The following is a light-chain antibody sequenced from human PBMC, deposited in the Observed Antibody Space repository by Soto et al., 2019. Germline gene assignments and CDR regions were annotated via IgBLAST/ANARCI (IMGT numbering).Light chain of an antibody. J-gene: IGKJ1*01. CDR2: SAS. Sequence: IVLTKSPGTLSLSPGERATLSCRASQSVTSSYLAWYQQKPGQAPRLLIYSASSRATGIPDRFSGSGSGTDFTLTISRLEPEDFAVYYCQQYGSSPPWTFGQVTKVDIK. CDR1: QSVTSSY. CDR3: QQYGSSPPWT. V-gene: IGKV3-20*01.